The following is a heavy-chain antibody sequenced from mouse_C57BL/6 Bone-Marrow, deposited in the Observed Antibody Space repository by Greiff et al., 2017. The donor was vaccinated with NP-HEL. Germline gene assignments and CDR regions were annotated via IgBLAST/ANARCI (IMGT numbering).Heavy chain of an antibody. Sequence: VQLQESGAELMKPGASVKLSCKATRYTFTGNWIEWVKQRPGHGLEWIGEILPGSGNTYYNERFKGKATFTADTSSNTAYMQLSSLTTEDSAIYYCARDYYGSSYFDYWGQGTTLTVSS. V-gene: IGHV1-9*01. CDR3: ARDYYGSSYFDY. J-gene: IGHJ2*01. D-gene: IGHD1-1*01. CDR2: ILPGSGNT. CDR1: RYTFTGNW.